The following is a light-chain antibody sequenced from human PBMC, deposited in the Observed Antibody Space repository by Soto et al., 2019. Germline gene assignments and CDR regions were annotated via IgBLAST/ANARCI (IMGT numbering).Light chain of an antibody. CDR2: TAS. V-gene: IGKV1-12*01. J-gene: IGKJ4*01. CDR1: QGISSL. CDR3: QHANSFPLT. Sequence: DIQMTQSPSSVSASVGDRVTITCRASQGISSLLAWYQQKPGKAPNLLIHTASSLQSGVPSRFSGSGSGTDFILTISSLQPEDFATYYCQHANSFPLTFGGGTKVEIK.